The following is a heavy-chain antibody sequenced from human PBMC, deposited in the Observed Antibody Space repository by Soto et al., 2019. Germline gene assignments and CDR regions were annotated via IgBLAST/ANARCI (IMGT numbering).Heavy chain of an antibody. Sequence: GGSLRLSCAASGFTFSSYAMSWVRQAPGKGLEWVSAISGSGGSTYYADSVKGRFTISRDNSKNTLYLQMNSLRAEDTAVYYCAKDPANSSGWYGGLGYWGQGTLVTVSS. V-gene: IGHV3-23*01. CDR3: AKDPANSSGWYGGLGY. CDR2: ISGSGGST. J-gene: IGHJ4*02. D-gene: IGHD6-19*01. CDR1: GFTFSSYA.